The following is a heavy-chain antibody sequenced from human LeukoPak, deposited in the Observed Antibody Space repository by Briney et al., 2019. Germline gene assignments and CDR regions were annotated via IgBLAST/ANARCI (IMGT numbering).Heavy chain of an antibody. D-gene: IGHD2-15*01. CDR2: ISGSGGST. CDR3: ASDSIYCSGGSCYGAYGMDV. CDR1: GFTFSSYA. J-gene: IGHJ6*02. V-gene: IGHV3-23*01. Sequence: GGSLRLSCAASGFTFSSYAMSWVRQAPGKGLEWVSAISGSGGSTYYADSVKGRFIISRDISKNTLYLQMNSLRAEDTAVYYCASDSIYCSGGSCYGAYGMDVWGQGTRSPSP.